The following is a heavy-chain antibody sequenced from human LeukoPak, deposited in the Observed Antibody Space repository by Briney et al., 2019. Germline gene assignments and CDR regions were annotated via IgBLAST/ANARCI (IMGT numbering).Heavy chain of an antibody. Sequence: PGGSLILSCAASGFTFSNCAMSWVRQAPGKGLEWVSGISGSGGSTYYADSVKGRFTISRENSKNTLDLQMNSLRAEDTAVYYCAKDQTSSGWYFDYWGHGTLVTVSS. CDR2: ISGSGGST. D-gene: IGHD6-19*01. CDR3: AKDQTSSGWYFDY. V-gene: IGHV3-23*01. CDR1: GFTFSNCA. J-gene: IGHJ4*01.